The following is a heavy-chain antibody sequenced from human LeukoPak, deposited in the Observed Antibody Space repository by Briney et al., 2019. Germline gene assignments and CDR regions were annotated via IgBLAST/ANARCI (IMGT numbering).Heavy chain of an antibody. CDR1: GYTFTSYG. D-gene: IGHD6-6*01. Sequence: ASVKVSCKASGYTFTSYGISWVRQAPGQGLEWMGWISAYNGNSNYAQKLQGRVTMTTDTSTSTAYMELRSLRSDDTAVYYCARDKGTSYLSSFDYWGQGTLVTVSS. V-gene: IGHV1-18*01. CDR2: ISAYNGNS. CDR3: ARDKGTSYLSSFDY. J-gene: IGHJ4*02.